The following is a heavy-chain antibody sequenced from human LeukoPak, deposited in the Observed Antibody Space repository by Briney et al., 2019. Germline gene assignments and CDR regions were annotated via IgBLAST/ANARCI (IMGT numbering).Heavy chain of an antibody. J-gene: IGHJ4*02. V-gene: IGHV3-74*01. CDR2: IKGDGIST. D-gene: IGHD3-3*01. CDR1: GFDFSSNW. Sequence: PGGSLRLSCAASGFDFSSNWMHWVRYAPGQGLVWVSRIKGDGISTNYADSVKGRFTTPRDIAKNTLYLQMNSLRAEDTGVYYCAKDHYWSIDYWGRGTLVTVSS. CDR3: AKDHYWSIDY.